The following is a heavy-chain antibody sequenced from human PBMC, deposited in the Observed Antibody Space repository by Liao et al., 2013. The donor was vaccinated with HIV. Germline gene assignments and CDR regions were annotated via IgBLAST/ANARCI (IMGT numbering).Heavy chain of an antibody. CDR1: GGSISTYY. CDR3: AREYSSFDY. J-gene: IGHJ4*02. V-gene: IGHV4-59*01. Sequence: QLQESGPGLVKPSETLSLTCTVSGGSISTYYWHWIRQSPGKGLEWIGHIHYSGSTAYSPSLKSRATMSVDTSKNQFSLKVNSVTAADTAVYYCAREYSSFDYWGQGTLVTVSS. D-gene: IGHD2-15*01. CDR2: IHYSGST.